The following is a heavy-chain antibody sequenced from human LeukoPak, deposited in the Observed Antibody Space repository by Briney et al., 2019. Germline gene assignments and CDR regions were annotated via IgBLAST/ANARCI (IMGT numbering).Heavy chain of an antibody. CDR1: GFTFSSYG. D-gene: IGHD3-22*01. V-gene: IGHV3-30*18. Sequence: PGGSLRLSCAASGFTFSSYGMHWVRQAPGKGLEWVAVISYDGSNKYYADSVKGRFTISRDNSKNTLYLQMNSLRAEDTAVYYCAKVRDSYGMDVWGRGTTVTVSS. CDR2: ISYDGSNK. J-gene: IGHJ6*02. CDR3: AKVRDSYGMDV.